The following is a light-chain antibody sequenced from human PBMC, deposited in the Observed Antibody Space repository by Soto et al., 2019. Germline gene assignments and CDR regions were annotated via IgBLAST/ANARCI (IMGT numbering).Light chain of an antibody. CDR1: RSDVGGYNY. Sequence: QSALTQPASVSGSPGQSITISCTGTRSDVGGYNYVSWYQQHPDKAPKLMIYEVTNRPSGVSNRFSGSKSGNTASLTISGLQAEDEGDYYCSSYTSTTILVFGGGTKLTVL. V-gene: IGLV2-14*01. CDR3: SSYTSTTILV. J-gene: IGLJ3*02. CDR2: EVT.